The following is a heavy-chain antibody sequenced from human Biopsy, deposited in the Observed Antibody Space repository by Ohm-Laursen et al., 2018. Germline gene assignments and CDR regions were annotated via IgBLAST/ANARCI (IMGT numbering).Heavy chain of an antibody. Sequence: SLRLSCAASGFAFSYYGLHWVRQAPGKGLQWVAVMWSDGINKNYADSVKGRFTVSRDNSNNVLYLQMSSLRDEDSAVYYCARDDDTTGHYMILNLWGQGTLVTVSS. CDR1: GFAFSYYG. J-gene: IGHJ5*02. D-gene: IGHD3-9*01. CDR3: ARDDDTTGHYMILNL. CDR2: MWSDGINK. V-gene: IGHV3-33*01.